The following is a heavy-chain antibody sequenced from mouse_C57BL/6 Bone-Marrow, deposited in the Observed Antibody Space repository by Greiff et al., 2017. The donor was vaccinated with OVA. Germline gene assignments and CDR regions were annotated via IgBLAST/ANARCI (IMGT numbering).Heavy chain of an antibody. V-gene: IGHV1-64*01. CDR3: AREFITTVVATNYYAMDY. CDR1: GYTFTSYW. D-gene: IGHD1-1*01. Sequence: VQLQQPGAELVKPGASVKLSCKASGYTFTSYWMHWVKQRPGQGLEWIGMIHPNSGSTNYNEKFKSKATLTVDKSSSTAYMQLSSLTSEDSAVYYCAREFITTVVATNYYAMDYWGQGTSVTVSS. J-gene: IGHJ4*01. CDR2: IHPNSGST.